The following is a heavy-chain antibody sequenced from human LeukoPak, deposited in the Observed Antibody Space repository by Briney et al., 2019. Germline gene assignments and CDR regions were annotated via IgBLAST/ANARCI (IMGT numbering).Heavy chain of an antibody. CDR2: ISSSSSYI. CDR1: GFTFSSYE. V-gene: IGHV3-21*01. Sequence: GGSLRLSCAASGFTFSSYEMNWVRQAPGKGLEWVSSISSSSSYIYYADSVKGRFTISRDNAKNSLYLQMNSLRAEDTAVYYCARGGEYCTNGVCYTAWYYYYYMDVWGKGTTVTVSS. CDR3: ARGGEYCTNGVCYTAWYYYYYMDV. D-gene: IGHD2-8*01. J-gene: IGHJ6*03.